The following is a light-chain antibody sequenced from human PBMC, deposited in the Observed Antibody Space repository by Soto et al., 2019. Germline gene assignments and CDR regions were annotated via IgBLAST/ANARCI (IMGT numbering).Light chain of an antibody. CDR2: GAS. CDR3: QQYGSSAFT. V-gene: IGKV3-20*01. Sequence: EVVLAQSPGTLSLSTGERATVSCRASQSVSSSYLAWYQQKPGQAPRLLIYGASSRATGIPDRFSGSGSGTDFTLTISRLDPEDFAVYYCQQYGSSAFTFGGGTKVDIK. J-gene: IGKJ4*01. CDR1: QSVSSSY.